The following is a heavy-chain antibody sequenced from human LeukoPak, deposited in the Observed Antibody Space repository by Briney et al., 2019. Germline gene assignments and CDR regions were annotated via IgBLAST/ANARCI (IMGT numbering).Heavy chain of an antibody. D-gene: IGHD2-2*01. CDR1: GFTFNNNA. CDR2: INGGGDAT. J-gene: IGHJ3*01. CDR3: ARCTASCYANTFDV. Sequence: GGSLRLSCATSGFTFNNNAMSWVRQAPGKGLEWVSAINGGGDATEYADSVKGRFTISRDNSKNTLYLQMNSLRPDDTAVYYCARCTASCYANTFDVWGQGTLLTVSS. V-gene: IGHV3-23*01.